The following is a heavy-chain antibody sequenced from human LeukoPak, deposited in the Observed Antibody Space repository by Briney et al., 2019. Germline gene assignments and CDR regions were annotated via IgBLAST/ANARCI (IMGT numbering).Heavy chain of an antibody. CDR1: GFTFSSYG. V-gene: IGHV3-33*01. D-gene: IGHD2-15*01. Sequence: GGSLRLSCAASGFTFSSYGMHWVRQPPGKGLEWVAVIWYDGSNKYYADSVKGRFTISRDNSKNTLYLQMNSLRAEDTGVYYCARDSAALLWYYGMDVWGQGTTVTVSS. J-gene: IGHJ6*02. CDR2: IWYDGSNK. CDR3: ARDSAALLWYYGMDV.